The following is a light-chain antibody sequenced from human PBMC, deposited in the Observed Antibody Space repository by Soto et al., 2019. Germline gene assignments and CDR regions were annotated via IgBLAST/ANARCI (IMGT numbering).Light chain of an antibody. Sequence: QSALTQPASVSGSPGQSITISCTGTSSDVGGYNYVSWYQQYPGRAPKLIIYDVTNRPSGVSYRFSGSKSGNTASLTISGLKAEDEADYYCSSYTGSTTFVFGGGTQLTVL. CDR2: DVT. CDR1: SSDVGGYNY. J-gene: IGLJ2*01. V-gene: IGLV2-14*03. CDR3: SSYTGSTTFV.